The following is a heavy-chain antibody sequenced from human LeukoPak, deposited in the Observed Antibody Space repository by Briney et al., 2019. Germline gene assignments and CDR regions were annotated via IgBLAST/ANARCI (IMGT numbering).Heavy chain of an antibody. CDR3: ARAGPHYYGGFDY. Sequence: SETLSLTCTVSGGPISNGDHYWSWIRQHPGKGLEWIGHIYYSGSTYYNPSLKSRVTISVDTSKNQFSLKLSSVTAADTAVYYCARAGPHYYGGFDYWGQGTLVTVSS. CDR1: GGPISNGDHY. D-gene: IGHD3-10*01. CDR2: IYYSGST. J-gene: IGHJ4*02. V-gene: IGHV4-61*08.